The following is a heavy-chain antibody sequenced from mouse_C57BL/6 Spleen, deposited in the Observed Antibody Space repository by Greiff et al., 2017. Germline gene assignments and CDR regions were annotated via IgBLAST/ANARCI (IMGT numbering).Heavy chain of an antibody. CDR2: IYPGSGST. CDR3: ARDGSSYVYAMDY. D-gene: IGHD1-1*01. J-gene: IGHJ4*01. V-gene: IGHV1-55*01. Sequence: QVQLQQPGAELVKPGASVKMSCKASGYTFTSYWITWVKQRPGQGLEWIGDIYPGSGSTNYNEKFKRKATLTVDTSSSTAYMQLSSLTSEDSAVYYCARDGSSYVYAMDYWGQGTSVTVSS. CDR1: GYTFTSYW.